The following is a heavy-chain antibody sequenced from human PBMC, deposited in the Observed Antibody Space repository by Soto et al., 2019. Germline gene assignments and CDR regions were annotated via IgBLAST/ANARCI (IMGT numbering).Heavy chain of an antibody. Sequence: PSETLSLTCAVYGGSFSGYYWSWIRPPPGKGLEWLGEINHSGSTNYNPSLKRLVTISVDTSKNQFSLKLSSVTAADTAVYYCASRDLTNLPPTVDYWGQGTLVTASS. CDR2: INHSGST. D-gene: IGHD7-27*01. CDR3: ASRDLTNLPPTVDY. V-gene: IGHV4-34*01. CDR1: GGSFSGYY. J-gene: IGHJ4*02.